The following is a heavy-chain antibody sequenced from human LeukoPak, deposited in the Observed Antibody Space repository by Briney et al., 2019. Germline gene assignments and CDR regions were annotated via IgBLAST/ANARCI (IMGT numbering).Heavy chain of an antibody. CDR1: GYTLTELS. D-gene: IGHD1-14*01. Sequence: GASVKVPCKVSGYTLTELSMHWVRQAPGKGLEWMGGFDPEDGGTIYAQKFQGRVTMTEDTSTDTAYMELSSLRSEDTAVYYCATGAPGADYFDYWGQGTLVTVSS. CDR2: FDPEDGGT. J-gene: IGHJ4*02. V-gene: IGHV1-24*01. CDR3: ATGAPGADYFDY.